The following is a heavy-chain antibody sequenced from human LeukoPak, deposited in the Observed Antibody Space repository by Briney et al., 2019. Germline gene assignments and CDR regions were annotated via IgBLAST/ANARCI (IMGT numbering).Heavy chain of an antibody. D-gene: IGHD1-14*01. J-gene: IGHJ4*02. CDR2: TYYGSKWSN. V-gene: IGHV6-1*01. CDR1: GDSVSSNGVA. Sequence: SQTLSLTCAISGDSVSSNGVAWNWIRQSPSRGLERLGRTYYGSKWSNDYALSVKSRITINPDTSKNQFSLQLNSVTPEDTAVYYCTRGRNSAFDYWGQGTRVTVSS. CDR3: TRGRNSAFDY.